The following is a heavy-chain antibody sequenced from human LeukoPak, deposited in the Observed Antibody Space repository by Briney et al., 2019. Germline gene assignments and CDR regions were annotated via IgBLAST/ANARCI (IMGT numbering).Heavy chain of an antibody. Sequence: GGSLRLSCAASGFTFSSYGMSWVRQAPGRGLEWVSVISGSGGRIYYADSVKGRFTISRDNSKNTLYLQMNSLRAEDTAVYSCAKGYYGSGSYGWFDYWGQGTLVTVSS. D-gene: IGHD3-10*01. CDR1: GFTFSSYG. J-gene: IGHJ4*02. CDR2: ISGSGGRI. CDR3: AKGYYGSGSYGWFDY. V-gene: IGHV3-23*01.